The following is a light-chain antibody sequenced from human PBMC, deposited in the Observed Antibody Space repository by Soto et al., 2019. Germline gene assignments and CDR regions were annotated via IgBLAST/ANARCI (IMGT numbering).Light chain of an antibody. CDR2: WAS. Sequence: DIVMTQSPDSLAVSLSERATINCKSSQSVLYSSNNKNYLAWYQQKPGQPPKMLIYWASTRESGVPDRFSGSGSVTDFTLTISSLQAEDVSFYYCQQYYSTPLYTFGQGTKLEIK. CDR3: QQYYSTPLYT. CDR1: QSVLYSSNNKNY. J-gene: IGKJ2*01. V-gene: IGKV4-1*01.